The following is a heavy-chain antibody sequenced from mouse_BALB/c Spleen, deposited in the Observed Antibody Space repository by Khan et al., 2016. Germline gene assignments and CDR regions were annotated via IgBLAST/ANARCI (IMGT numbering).Heavy chain of an antibody. CDR1: GYSFTDYN. Sequence: EVQLQESGPELVKPGDSVKISCKASGYSFTDYNMHWVKQSHGKSLEWIGYIYPYNGGAGYNQKFKSKVTLSVENFSSTAYLHLRCLTSEDSAVCYCARDGNWAFAYWGQGTTLTVSA. J-gene: IGHJ2*01. CDR2: IYPYNGGA. CDR3: ARDGNWAFAY. V-gene: IGHV1S29*02. D-gene: IGHD4-1*01.